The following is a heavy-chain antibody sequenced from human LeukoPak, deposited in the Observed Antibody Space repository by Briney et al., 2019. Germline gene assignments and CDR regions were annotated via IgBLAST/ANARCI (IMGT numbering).Heavy chain of an antibody. CDR1: GGSISSSIYY. CDR2: VFYNGAT. CDR3: ARLQYSSGWYGGLTDY. D-gene: IGHD6-19*01. Sequence: PSETLSLTCIVSGGSISSSIYYWAWVRQPPGKGLEWIGTVFYNGATQYSPSLRSRVTISVDTSKNQFSLKLSSVTAADTAVYYCARLQYSSGWYGGLTDYWGQGTLVTVSS. V-gene: IGHV4-39*01. J-gene: IGHJ4*02.